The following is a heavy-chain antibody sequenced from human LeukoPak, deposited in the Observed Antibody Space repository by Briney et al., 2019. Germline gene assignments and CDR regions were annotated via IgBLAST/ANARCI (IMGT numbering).Heavy chain of an antibody. Sequence: RGSLRLSCAASGFTFSSYGMHWVRQAPGKGLEWVAFIRYDGSNKYYADSVKGRFTISRDNSKNTLYLQMNSLRAEDTAVYYCAKEDPNRYYGSGSYYNPRYGMDVWGQGTTVTVSS. V-gene: IGHV3-30*02. J-gene: IGHJ6*02. CDR1: GFTFSSYG. CDR2: IRYDGSNK. CDR3: AKEDPNRYYGSGSYYNPRYGMDV. D-gene: IGHD3-10*01.